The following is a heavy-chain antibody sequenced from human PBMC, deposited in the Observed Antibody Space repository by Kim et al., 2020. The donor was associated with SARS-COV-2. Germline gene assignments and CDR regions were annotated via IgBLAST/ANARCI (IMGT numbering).Heavy chain of an antibody. CDR1: GFTFSSYA. V-gene: IGHV3-23*01. D-gene: IGHD3-10*01. CDR3: RIEGFGELLDY. J-gene: IGHJ4*02. Sequence: GGSLRLSCAASGFTFSSYAMSWVRQAPGKGLEWVSAISGSGGSTYYADSVKGRFTISRDNSKNTLYLQMNSLRAEDTAVYFVRIEGFGELLDYWGQGTLVTVSS. CDR2: ISGSGGST.